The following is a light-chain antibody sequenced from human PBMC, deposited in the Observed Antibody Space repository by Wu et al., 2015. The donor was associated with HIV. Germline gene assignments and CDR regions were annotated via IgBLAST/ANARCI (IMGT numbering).Light chain of an antibody. CDR2: GAS. CDR3: QHYGSSPHS. Sequence: EIVLTQSPGTLSLSPGERATLSCRASQSVSNTYLAWYQQKPGQAPRLLIYGASSRATGIPDRFSGSGSRTDFTLTISRLEPEDFAVYFCQHYGSSPHSFGQGTKLEIK. V-gene: IGKV3-20*01. CDR1: QSVSNTY. J-gene: IGKJ2*03.